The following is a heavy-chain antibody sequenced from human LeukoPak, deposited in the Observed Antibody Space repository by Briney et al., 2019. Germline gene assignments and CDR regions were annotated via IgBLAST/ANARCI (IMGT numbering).Heavy chain of an antibody. CDR2: ISGSGGST. Sequence: GGSLRLSCAASGFTFSSYATSWVRQAPGKGLEWVSAISGSGGSTYYADSVKGRFTISRDNSKNTLYLQMNSLRAEDTAVYYCAKDLYSSSHSIFDPWGQGTLVTVSS. J-gene: IGHJ5*02. CDR1: GFTFSSYA. CDR3: AKDLYSSSHSIFDP. V-gene: IGHV3-23*01. D-gene: IGHD6-13*01.